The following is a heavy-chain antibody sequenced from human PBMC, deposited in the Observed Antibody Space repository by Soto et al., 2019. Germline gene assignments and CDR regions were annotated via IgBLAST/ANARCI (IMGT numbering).Heavy chain of an antibody. CDR2: IYYSGST. V-gene: IGHV4-39*01. CDR1: GGSISSSSYY. Sequence: PSETLSLTCTVSGGSISSSSYYWGWIRQPPGKGLEWIGSIYYSGSTYYNPPLKSRVTISVDTSKNQFSLKLSSVTAADTAVYYCARSAKWIQLWTYWGQGTPVTVSS. J-gene: IGHJ4*02. CDR3: ARSAKWIQLWTY. D-gene: IGHD5-18*01.